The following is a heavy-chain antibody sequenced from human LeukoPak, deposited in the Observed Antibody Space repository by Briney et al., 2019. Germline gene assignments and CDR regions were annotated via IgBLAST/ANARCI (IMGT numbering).Heavy chain of an antibody. CDR3: ARDHGSGSYYFSHTPDFDY. V-gene: IGHV4-38-2*02. Sequence: PSETLSLTCTVSGYSISSGYYWGWIRQPPGKGLEWIGSIYHSGSTYYNPSLKSRVTISVDTSKNQFSLKLSSVTAADTAVYYCARDHGSGSYYFSHTPDFDYWGQGTLVTVSS. CDR2: IYHSGST. CDR1: GYSISSGYY. J-gene: IGHJ4*02. D-gene: IGHD3-10*01.